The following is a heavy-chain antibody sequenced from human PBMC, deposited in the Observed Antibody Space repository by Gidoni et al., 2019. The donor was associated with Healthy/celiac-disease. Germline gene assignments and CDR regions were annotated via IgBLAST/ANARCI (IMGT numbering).Heavy chain of an antibody. D-gene: IGHD2-15*01. V-gene: IGHV4-39*07. CDR3: AREGVVAATPIDY. CDR2: IYYSGST. CDR1: GGSISSSSYY. J-gene: IGHJ4*02. Sequence: QLQLQESGPGLVKPSETLSLTCTVSGGSISSSSYYWGWIRQPPGKGLEWIGSIYYSGSTYYNPSLKSRVTISVDTSKNQFSLKLSSVTAADTAVYYCAREGVVAATPIDYWGQGTLVTVSS.